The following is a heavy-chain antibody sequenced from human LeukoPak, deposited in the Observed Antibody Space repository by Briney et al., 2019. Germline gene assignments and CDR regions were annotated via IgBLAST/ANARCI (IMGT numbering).Heavy chain of an antibody. CDR1: GYRFTNYW. D-gene: IGHD6-6*01. J-gene: IGHJ4*02. CDR2: IYPGDSNT. CDR3: VRPPEYSTSSDY. Sequence: GESLKISCKGSGYRFTNYWIGWVRQMPGKGLEWMGIIYPGDSNTTYSPSFQGQVTISADKSISTAYLQWSSLKASDTAMYYCVRPPEYSTSSDYWGQGTLVTVSS. V-gene: IGHV5-51*01.